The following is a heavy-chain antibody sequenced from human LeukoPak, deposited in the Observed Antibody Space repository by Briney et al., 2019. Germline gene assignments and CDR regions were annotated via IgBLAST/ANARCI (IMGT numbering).Heavy chain of an antibody. CDR3: AKEGTPQVSTWYDL. Sequence: GGSLRLSCAASGVTLSPYGMHWVRQAPGKGLEWVAVISYEGGTQHYGDSVKGRFIISRDNSRSTLYLQMNILRTEDTAGYYCAKEGTPQVSTWYDLWGQGTQVIVSS. J-gene: IGHJ5*02. D-gene: IGHD3-10*01. V-gene: IGHV3-30*18. CDR2: ISYEGGTQ. CDR1: GVTLSPYG.